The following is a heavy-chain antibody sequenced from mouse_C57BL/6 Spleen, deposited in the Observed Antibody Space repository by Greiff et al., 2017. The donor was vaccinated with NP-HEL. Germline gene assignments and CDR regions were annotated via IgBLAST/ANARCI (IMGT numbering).Heavy chain of an antibody. CDR2: IDPENGDT. CDR1: GFNIKDDY. CDR3: TTRIYYDYDVPFAY. D-gene: IGHD2-4*01. J-gene: IGHJ3*01. V-gene: IGHV14-4*01. Sequence: VQLKQSGAELVRPGASVKLSCTASGFNIKDDYMHWVKQRPEQGLEWIGWIDPENGDTEYASKFQGKATITADTSSNTAYLQLSSLTSEDTAVYYCTTRIYYDYDVPFAYWGQGTLVTVSA.